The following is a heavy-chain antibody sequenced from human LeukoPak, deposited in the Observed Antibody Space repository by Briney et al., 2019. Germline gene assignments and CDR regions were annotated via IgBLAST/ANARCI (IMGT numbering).Heavy chain of an antibody. D-gene: IGHD3-10*01. CDR2: ISSSGSTI. Sequence: GGSLRLSRAASGFTFSSYEMNWVRQAPGKGLEWVSYISSSGSTIYYADSVKGRFTISRDNAKNSLYLQMNSLRAEDTAVYYCARDYYGSGSSDYWGQGTLVTVSS. V-gene: IGHV3-48*03. CDR3: ARDYYGSGSSDY. CDR1: GFTFSSYE. J-gene: IGHJ4*02.